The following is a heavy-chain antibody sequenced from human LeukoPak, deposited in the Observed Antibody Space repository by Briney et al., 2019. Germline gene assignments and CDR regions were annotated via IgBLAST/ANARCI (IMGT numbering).Heavy chain of an antibody. V-gene: IGHV3-21*01. D-gene: IGHD6-13*01. Sequence: PGGSLRLSCAASGFTFSSYSMNWVRQAPGKGLEWVSSISSSSSYIYYADSVKGRFTISRDNAKNSLYLQMNSLRAEDTAVYYCASLTGYSSSWYSTAFVDYWGQGTLVTVSS. CDR2: ISSSSSYI. J-gene: IGHJ4*02. CDR3: ASLTGYSSSWYSTAFVDY. CDR1: GFTFSSYS.